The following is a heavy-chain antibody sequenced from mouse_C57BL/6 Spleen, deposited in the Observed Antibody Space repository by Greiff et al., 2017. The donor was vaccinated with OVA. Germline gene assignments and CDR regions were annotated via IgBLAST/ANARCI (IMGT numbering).Heavy chain of an antibody. Sequence: QVQLKESGAELARPGASVKLSCKASGYTFTSYGISWVKQRTGQGLEWIGEIYPRSGNTYYNEKFKGKATLTADKSSSTAYMELRSLTSEDSAVYFCAREGGSRGYYFDYWGQGTTLTVSS. CDR3: AREGGSRGYYFDY. D-gene: IGHD1-1*02. CDR1: GYTFTSYG. J-gene: IGHJ2*01. CDR2: IYPRSGNT. V-gene: IGHV1-81*01.